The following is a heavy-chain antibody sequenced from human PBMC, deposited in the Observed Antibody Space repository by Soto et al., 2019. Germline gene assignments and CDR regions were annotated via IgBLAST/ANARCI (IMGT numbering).Heavy chain of an antibody. V-gene: IGHV3-23*01. CDR1: GITFSSSV. J-gene: IGHJ4*01. D-gene: IGHD4-17*01. CDR3: ATGHDSGDLLFDH. CDR2: IRRSGDPT. Sequence: EVQLLESGGGLVQPGGSLRLSCAASGITFSSSVMNWVCLAPGKGLEWVATIRRSGDPTYYADSVRGWLTISRDNSKNTLYLQMYRLRADDSAVYYCATGHDSGDLLFDHWGHGTLVTVSS.